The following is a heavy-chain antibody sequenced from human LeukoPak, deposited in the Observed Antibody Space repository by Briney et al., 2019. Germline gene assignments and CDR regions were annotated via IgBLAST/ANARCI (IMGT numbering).Heavy chain of an antibody. Sequence: GGSLRLSCAASGFTFSSYSMNWVRQAPGKGLEWVSSISSSSSYIYYADSVKGRFTISRDNAKNSLYLQMNSLRAEDTAVYYCARGGNSGSSYYHYYMDVWGKGTTVTVSS. CDR1: GFTFSSYS. D-gene: IGHD6-13*01. J-gene: IGHJ6*03. CDR3: ARGGNSGSSYYHYYMDV. V-gene: IGHV3-21*01. CDR2: ISSSSSYI.